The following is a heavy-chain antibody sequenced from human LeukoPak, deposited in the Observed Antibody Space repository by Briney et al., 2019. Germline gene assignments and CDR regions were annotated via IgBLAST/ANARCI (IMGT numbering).Heavy chain of an antibody. J-gene: IGHJ4*02. CDR3: ARLYENYAIGY. D-gene: IGHD5/OR15-5a*01. CDR2: IYYSGST. V-gene: IGHV4-59*01. CDR1: GGSISSYY. Sequence: SETLSLTCTVSGGSISSYYWSWIRQPLGKGLEWIGYIYYSGSTNYNPSLKSRVTISVDTSKNQFSLKLSSVTAADTAVYYCARLYENYAIGYWGQGTLVTVSS.